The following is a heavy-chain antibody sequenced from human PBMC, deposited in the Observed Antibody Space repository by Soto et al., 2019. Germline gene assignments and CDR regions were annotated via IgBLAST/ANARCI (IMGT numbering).Heavy chain of an antibody. D-gene: IGHD1-26*01. J-gene: IGHJ5*02. CDR1: GGSVSSGSYD. V-gene: IGHV4-61*01. CDR3: ARASVGAIPYNWFDP. CDR2: IYYRGST. Sequence: PSETLSLTCTVSGGSVSSGSYDWSWIRRPPVKGLEWVGYIYYRGSTNYNPALKRRVTISVDTSKNQFSLKLSAVTAADTAVYYCARASVGAIPYNWFDPWGQGTLVNVSS.